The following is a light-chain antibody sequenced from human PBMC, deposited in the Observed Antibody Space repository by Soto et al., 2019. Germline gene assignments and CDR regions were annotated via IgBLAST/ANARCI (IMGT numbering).Light chain of an antibody. CDR3: QVWDSGSAHVV. CDR2: SDT. V-gene: IGLV3-21*04. Sequence: SYELTQPPSVSVAPGKTASISSGGNNMGSKGVHWYQQKPGQAPVLVIYSDTDLPPVIPERFSGSNSANLATLAISRVEAWDEAEYYCQVWDSGSAHVVFGGGTNVTVL. CDR1: NMGSKG. J-gene: IGLJ2*01.